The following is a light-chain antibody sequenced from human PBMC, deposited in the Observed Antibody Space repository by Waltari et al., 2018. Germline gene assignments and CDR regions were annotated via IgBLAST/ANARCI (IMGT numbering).Light chain of an antibody. V-gene: IGKV1-33*01. Sequence: DIQMTQSPSSLSVSVGDRVTITCQASQDISNYLNWYQQKPGKPPKLLIYIASSLETGVPSRFSGSRSGTHFTFTISSLQPEDIATYYCQQYDNLPVTFGGGTKVEIK. J-gene: IGKJ4*01. CDR3: QQYDNLPVT. CDR2: IAS. CDR1: QDISNY.